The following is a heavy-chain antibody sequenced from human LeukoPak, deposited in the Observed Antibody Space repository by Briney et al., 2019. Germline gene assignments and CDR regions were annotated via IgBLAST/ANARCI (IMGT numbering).Heavy chain of an antibody. J-gene: IGHJ4*02. CDR3: AKDYDTLTGYYSLIDY. V-gene: IGHV3-23*01. CDR1: GFTFSSYA. Sequence: GGSLRLSCAASGFTFSSYAMSWVRQAPGKGLEWVSVISGSGGSTSYADSVKGRFAVSRDNSKHMLYLQMHSLRAEDTALYYCAKDYDTLTGYYSLIDYWGQGTLVTVSS. CDR2: ISGSGGST. D-gene: IGHD3-9*01.